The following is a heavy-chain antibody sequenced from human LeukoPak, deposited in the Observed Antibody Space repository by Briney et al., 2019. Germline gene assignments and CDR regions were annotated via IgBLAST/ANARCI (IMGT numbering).Heavy chain of an antibody. Sequence: SGGSLRLSCAASGFTFSSYAMSWVRQAPGKGLEWVSAISGSGGSTYYADSVKGRFTISRDNSKNTLYLQMNSLRAEDTAVYYCAKEGVRYYDSSGYYYWGQGTLVTVSS. D-gene: IGHD3-22*01. CDR2: ISGSGGST. CDR1: GFTFSSYA. CDR3: AKEGVRYYDSSGYYY. V-gene: IGHV3-23*01. J-gene: IGHJ4*02.